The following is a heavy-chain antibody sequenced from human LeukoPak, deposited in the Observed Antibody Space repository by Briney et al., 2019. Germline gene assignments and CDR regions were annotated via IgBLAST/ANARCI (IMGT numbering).Heavy chain of an antibody. D-gene: IGHD6-13*01. CDR2: IIPILGTA. CDR1: GGTFSSYA. CDR3: AREGSAGYSSSPTGYCGMDV. J-gene: IGHJ6*02. V-gene: IGHV1-69*13. Sequence: GASVKVSCKASGGTFSSYAISWVRQAPGQGLEWMGGIIPILGTANYAQKFQGRVTITADESTSTAYMELSSLRSEDTAVYYCAREGSAGYSSSPTGYCGMDVWGQGTTVAVSS.